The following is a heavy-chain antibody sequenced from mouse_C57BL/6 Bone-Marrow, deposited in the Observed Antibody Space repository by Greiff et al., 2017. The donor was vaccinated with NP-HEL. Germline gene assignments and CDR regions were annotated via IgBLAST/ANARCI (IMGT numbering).Heavy chain of an antibody. J-gene: IGHJ2*01. V-gene: IGHV1-15*01. CDR3: TGRPYYFDY. CDR1: GYTFTDYE. Sequence: QVQLQQSGAALVRPGASVTLSCKASGYTFTDYEMHWVKQTPVHGLEWIGAIDPETGGTAYNQKFKGKAILTADKSSSTAYMELRSLTSEDSAVYYCTGRPYYFDYWGQGTTLTVSS. CDR2: IDPETGGT.